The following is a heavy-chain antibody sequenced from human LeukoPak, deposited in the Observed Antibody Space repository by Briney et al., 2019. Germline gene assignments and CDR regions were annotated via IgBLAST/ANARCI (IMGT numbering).Heavy chain of an antibody. D-gene: IGHD3-10*01. Sequence: PGESLRLSCAASGFTFTTYWMSWVRQAPGKGLEWVANINQDGTEKYYVDSVKGRFTISRDDAKGSLYLQMNSLRVEDTAVYYCAKVAKYYYGSETYYFFEHWGQGTPVTASS. CDR2: INQDGTEK. J-gene: IGHJ4*02. V-gene: IGHV3-7*01. CDR1: GFTFTTYW. CDR3: AKVAKYYYGSETYYFFEH.